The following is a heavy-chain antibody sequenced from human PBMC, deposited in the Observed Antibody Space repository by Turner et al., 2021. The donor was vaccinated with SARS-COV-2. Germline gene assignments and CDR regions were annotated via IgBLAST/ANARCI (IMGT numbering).Heavy chain of an antibody. Sequence: QVQLVQSGAEVTKPRASVKVICKVPGYTLTELSMPWGRQAPGKGLEWVGGFDPGDGETIYAQKFQGRVTMTEDKSTDTAYMELSSLGSEDAAVYYCATRRDGYNWGAFHIWGQGTMVTVSS. CDR3: ATRRDGYNWGAFHI. CDR2: FDPGDGET. CDR1: GYTLTELS. V-gene: IGHV1-24*01. D-gene: IGHD5-12*01. J-gene: IGHJ3*02.